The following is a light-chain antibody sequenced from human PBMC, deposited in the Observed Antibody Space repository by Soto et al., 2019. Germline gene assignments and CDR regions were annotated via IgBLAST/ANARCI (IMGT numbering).Light chain of an antibody. CDR3: QQRSIWPPYT. CDR1: QSISSF. V-gene: IGKV3-11*01. J-gene: IGKJ2*01. CDR2: DAS. Sequence: EIVLTQSPATLSLSPGERAALSCRASQSISSFLAWYQQKPGQAPRLLIYDASNRATGIPSTFSGSGSGTDFTLTISNLEPEDSAVYYCQQRSIWPPYTFGQGTRLEIK.